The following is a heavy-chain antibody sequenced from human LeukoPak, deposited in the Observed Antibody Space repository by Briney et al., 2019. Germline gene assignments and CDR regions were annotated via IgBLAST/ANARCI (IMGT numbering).Heavy chain of an antibody. CDR3: ARGTGSYILQCTVPSDY. J-gene: IGHJ4*02. V-gene: IGHV3-48*03. CDR1: GFTFSSYE. CDR2: ISSSGSTI. D-gene: IGHD3-10*01. Sequence: GGSLRLSCAASGFTFSSYEMNWVRQAPGKGLEWVSYISSSGSTIYYADSVKGRFTISRDNAKNSLYLQMNSLRAEDTAVYYCARGTGSYILQCTVPSDYWGQGTLVTVSS.